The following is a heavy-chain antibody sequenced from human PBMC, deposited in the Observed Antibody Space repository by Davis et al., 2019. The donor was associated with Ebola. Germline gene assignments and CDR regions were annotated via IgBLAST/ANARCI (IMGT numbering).Heavy chain of an antibody. J-gene: IGHJ4*02. CDR3: ARVGRDSAYEPFTL. CDR2: IYHSGST. V-gene: IGHV4-38-2*02. D-gene: IGHD5-12*01. Sequence: GSLRLSCTVSGYSISSGYYWGWIRQPPGKGLEWIGSIYHSGSTYYNPSLKSRVTISVDTSKNQFSLKMTSVTAADTAVYYCARVGRDSAYEPFTLWGQGTLVTVSS. CDR1: GYSISSGYY.